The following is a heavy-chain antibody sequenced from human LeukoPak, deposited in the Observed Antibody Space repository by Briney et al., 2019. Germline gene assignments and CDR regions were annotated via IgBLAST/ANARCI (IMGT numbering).Heavy chain of an antibody. CDR2: IIPIFGTA. CDR1: GGTFSSYA. CDR3: ATGPFVGYSGYDYVDY. J-gene: IGHJ4*02. D-gene: IGHD5-12*01. V-gene: IGHV1-69*05. Sequence: VASVKVSCKASGGTFSSYAISWVRQAPGQGLEWMGGIIPIFGTANYAQKFQGRVTITTDESTSTAYMELSSLRSEDTAVYYCATGPFVGYSGYDYVDYWAQGTLVTVSS.